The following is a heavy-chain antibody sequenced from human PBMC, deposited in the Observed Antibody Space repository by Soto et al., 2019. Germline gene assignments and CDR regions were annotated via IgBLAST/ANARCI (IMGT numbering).Heavy chain of an antibody. Sequence: LSLTCTVSGGSISSGGYYWSWIRQHPGKGLEWIGYIYYSGSTYYNPSLKSRVTISVDTSKNQFSLKLSSVTAADTAVYYCAREDRGYDRQMDVWGNATTITVHS. CDR2: IYYSGST. J-gene: IGHJ6*04. D-gene: IGHD5-12*01. CDR1: GGSISSGGYY. V-gene: IGHV4-31*03. CDR3: AREDRGYDRQMDV.